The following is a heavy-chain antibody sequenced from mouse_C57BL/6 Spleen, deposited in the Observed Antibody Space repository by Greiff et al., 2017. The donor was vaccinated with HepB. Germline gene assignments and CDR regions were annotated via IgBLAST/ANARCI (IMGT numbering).Heavy chain of an antibody. V-gene: IGHV1-81*01. CDR2: IYPRSGNT. Sequence: VMLVESGAELARPGASVKLSCKASGYTFTSYGISWVKQRTGQGLEWIGEIYPRSGNTYYNEKFKGKATLTADKSSSTAYMELRSLTSEDSAVYFCARWGTTTVDWYFDVWGTGTTVTVSS. CDR3: ARWGTTTVDWYFDV. J-gene: IGHJ1*03. CDR1: GYTFTSYG. D-gene: IGHD1-1*01.